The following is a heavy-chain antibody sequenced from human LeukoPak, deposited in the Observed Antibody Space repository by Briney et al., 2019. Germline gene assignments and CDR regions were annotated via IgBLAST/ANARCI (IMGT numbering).Heavy chain of an antibody. J-gene: IGHJ4*02. V-gene: IGHV3-23*01. CDR1: GFTFSSYA. CDR2: ISGSGGST. Sequence: GSLRLSCAASGFTFSSYAMSWVRQAPGKGLEWVSGISGSGGSTYYADSVKGRFTISRDNSKNTLYLQMNSLRAEDTAVYYCAKDQAYCSGGSCYSSFDYWGQGTLVTVSS. CDR3: AKDQAYCSGGSCYSSFDY. D-gene: IGHD2-15*01.